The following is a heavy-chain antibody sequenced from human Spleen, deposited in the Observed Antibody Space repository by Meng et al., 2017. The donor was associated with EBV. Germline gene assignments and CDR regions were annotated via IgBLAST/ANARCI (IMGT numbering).Heavy chain of an antibody. Sequence: HGESQQWGAGLLKPSETLSLTCDVYGGPFDGYSWTWIRQPPGKGLEWIGEINHSGSTNYNPSLKSRVTISVDTSKNQFSLKLSSVTAADTAVYYCARDGGYASGTYYPIDPWGQGTLVTVSS. CDR3: ARDGGYASGTYYPIDP. V-gene: IGHV4-34*01. D-gene: IGHD3-10*01. CDR1: GGPFDGYS. J-gene: IGHJ5*02. CDR2: INHSGST.